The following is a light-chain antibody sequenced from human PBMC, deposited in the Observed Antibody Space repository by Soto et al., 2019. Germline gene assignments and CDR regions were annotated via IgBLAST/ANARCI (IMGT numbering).Light chain of an antibody. Sequence: QSVLTQPPSMSAAPGQMVAISCSGTSSNIGDNSVSWYQHFPGTAPKVLIYDNNRRPSGIPDRFSGSKPGTSATLTIIGLQTGDEADYYCATWDSALSAGVFGGGTKVTVL. CDR1: SSNIGDNS. V-gene: IGLV1-51*01. CDR2: DNN. J-gene: IGLJ3*02. CDR3: ATWDSALSAGV.